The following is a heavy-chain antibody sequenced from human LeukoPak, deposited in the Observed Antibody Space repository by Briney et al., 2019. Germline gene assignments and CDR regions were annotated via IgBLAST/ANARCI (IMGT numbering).Heavy chain of an antibody. CDR1: ADSISSGSYY. CDR2: IYYRGGT. V-gene: IGHV4-39*01. D-gene: IGHD3-16*01. CDR3: ARHLFGSRSCFDY. J-gene: IGHJ4*02. Sequence: SETLSLTCTVSADSISSGSYYWGWIRQPPGKGLEWIGSIYYRGGTYNNPSLKSRVTISVDTSKNQFSLKLGSVTAADTAVYYCARHLFGSRSCFDYWGQGALVTVSS.